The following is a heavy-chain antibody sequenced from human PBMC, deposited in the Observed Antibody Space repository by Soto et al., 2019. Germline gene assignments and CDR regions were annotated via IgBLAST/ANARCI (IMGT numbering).Heavy chain of an antibody. D-gene: IGHD2-15*01. CDR1: GGSISSGGYY. Sequence: SETLSLTCTVSGGSISSGGYYWSWIRQHPGKGLEWIGYIYYSGSTYYNPSLKSRVTISVDTSKNQYSLKLSSVTAADTAVYYCARGSRCCSGGSCFLLDYWGQGTLVTVSS. J-gene: IGHJ4*02. V-gene: IGHV4-31*03. CDR2: IYYSGST. CDR3: ARGSRCCSGGSCFLLDY.